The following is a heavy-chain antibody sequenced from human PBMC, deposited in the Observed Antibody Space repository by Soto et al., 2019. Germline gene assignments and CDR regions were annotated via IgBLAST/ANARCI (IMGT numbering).Heavy chain of an antibody. CDR1: GGSISSGGYY. CDR3: ARGRSYDYVWGSYRYTLDY. Sequence: PSETLSLTCTVSGGSISSGGYYWSWIRQHPXKGLEWIGYIYYSGSTYYNPSLKSRVTISVDTSKNQFSLKLSSVTAVDTAVYYCARGRSYDYVWGSYRYTLDYWGQGTLVTVSS. V-gene: IGHV4-31*03. CDR2: IYYSGST. D-gene: IGHD3-16*02. J-gene: IGHJ4*02.